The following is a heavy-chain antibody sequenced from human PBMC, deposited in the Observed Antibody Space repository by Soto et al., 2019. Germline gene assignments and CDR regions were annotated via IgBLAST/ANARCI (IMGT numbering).Heavy chain of an antibody. CDR1: GFPFSSYG. CDR2: IWYDGSNK. Sequence: GGSLRLSCAASGFPFSSYGMHWVRQAPGKGLEWVAVIWYDGSNKYYADSVKGRFTISRDNSKNTLYLQMNSLRAEDTAVYYCAKEQQLVRGLVYWGQGTLVTVPS. J-gene: IGHJ4*02. V-gene: IGHV3-33*06. CDR3: AKEQQLVRGLVY. D-gene: IGHD6-13*01.